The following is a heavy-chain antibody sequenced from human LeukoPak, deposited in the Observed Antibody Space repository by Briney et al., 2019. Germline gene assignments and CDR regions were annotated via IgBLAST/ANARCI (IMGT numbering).Heavy chain of an antibody. D-gene: IGHD3-10*01. Sequence: SCKVSGYTLTELSMHWVRQAPGKGLEWVAVISYDGSNKYYADSVKGRFTISRDNSKNTLYLQMNSLRAEDTAVYYCARAPGSAWAFDIWGQGTMVTVSS. CDR3: ARAPGSAWAFDI. V-gene: IGHV3-30-3*01. CDR1: GYTLTELS. J-gene: IGHJ3*02. CDR2: ISYDGSNK.